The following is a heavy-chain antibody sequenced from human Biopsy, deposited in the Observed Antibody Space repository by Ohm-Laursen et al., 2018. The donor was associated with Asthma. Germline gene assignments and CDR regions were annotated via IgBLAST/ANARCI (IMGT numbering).Heavy chain of an antibody. V-gene: IGHV7-4-1*02. D-gene: IGHD5-12*01. CDR1: GYTVTRYA. J-gene: IGHJ4*02. CDR3: AREYHYQYSAYFDF. Sequence: GASVKVSCKASGYTVTRYAINWMRQAPGQGLEWVGKIDTSNSRPTYAPDFTGRFVFFLDHSTDTAYLQTSSLMVEDTAIYYCAREYHYQYSAYFDFWGQGTLVAVSP. CDR2: IDTSNSRP.